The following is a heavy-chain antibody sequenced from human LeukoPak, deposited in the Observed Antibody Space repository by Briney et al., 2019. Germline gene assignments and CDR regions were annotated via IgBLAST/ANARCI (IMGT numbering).Heavy chain of an antibody. J-gene: IGHJ6*03. CDR1: GFTFSSYW. V-gene: IGHV3-74*01. Sequence: PGGSPRLSCAASGFTFSSYWMHWVRQAPGKGLVWVSRINSDGSSTSYADSVKGRFTISRDNAKNTLYLQMNSLRAEDTAVYYCARQGPSYYYYMDVWGKGTTVTVSS. CDR3: ARQGPSYYYYMDV. CDR2: INSDGSST.